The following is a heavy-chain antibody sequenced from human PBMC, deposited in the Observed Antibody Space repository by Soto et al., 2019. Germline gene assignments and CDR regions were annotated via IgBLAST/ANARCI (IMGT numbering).Heavy chain of an antibody. CDR1: GFTFSSYA. V-gene: IGHV3-23*01. CDR3: AKGVVVVAATGWYFDL. Sequence: VQLLESGGGLVQPGGSLRLSCAASGFTFSSYAMSWVRQAPGKGLEWVSALSGSGGRTYNADSVKGRFTISRDNSKNTLYLQMNSLRAEDTAVYYCAKGVVVVAATGWYFDLWGRGTLVTVSS. CDR2: LSGSGGRT. J-gene: IGHJ2*01. D-gene: IGHD2-15*01.